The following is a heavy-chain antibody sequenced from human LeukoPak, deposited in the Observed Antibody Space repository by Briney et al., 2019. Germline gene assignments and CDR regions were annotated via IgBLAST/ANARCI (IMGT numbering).Heavy chain of an antibody. Sequence: SETLSLTCTVSGGSISSYYWSWIRQPAGKGLEWIGRIYTSGSTNYNPSLKSRVTMSVDTSKNQFSLKLSSVTAADTAVYYCARGIKDFWSGYYFDYWGQGTLVTVSS. CDR1: GGSISSYY. CDR3: ARGIKDFWSGYYFDY. CDR2: IYTSGST. J-gene: IGHJ4*02. V-gene: IGHV4-4*07. D-gene: IGHD3-3*01.